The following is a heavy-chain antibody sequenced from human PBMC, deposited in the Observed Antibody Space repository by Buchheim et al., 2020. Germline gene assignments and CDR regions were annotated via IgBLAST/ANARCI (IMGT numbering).Heavy chain of an antibody. V-gene: IGHV4-39*07. CDR2: ISNSVST. Sequence: QLQLQESGPGLVKPSETLSLTCTVSCASISCSSYYWGWIPQPPGKGLEWIGSISNSVSTSYNPSLKSRVTISVDKSTNQFSLKLSSVTAADTAVYYCARISGSYWYWGQGTL. D-gene: IGHD1-26*01. CDR3: ARISGSYWY. CDR1: CASISCSSYY. J-gene: IGHJ4*02.